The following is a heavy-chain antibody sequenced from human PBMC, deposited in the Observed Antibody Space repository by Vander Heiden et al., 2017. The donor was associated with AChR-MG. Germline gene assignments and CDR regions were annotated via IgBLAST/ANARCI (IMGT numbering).Heavy chain of an antibody. V-gene: IGHV1-8*01. CDR1: GYTFTSYD. D-gene: IGHD6-6*01. CDR3: ARVNREQLGGLYYYYYYMDV. CDR2: MNPNSGNT. J-gene: IGHJ6*03. Sequence: QVQLVQSGAEVKKPGASVKVSCKASGYTFTSYDINWVRQATGQGLEWMGWMNPNSGNTGYAQKFQGRVTMTRNTSISTAYMELSSLRSEDTAVYYCARVNREQLGGLYYYYYYMDVWGKGTTVTVSS.